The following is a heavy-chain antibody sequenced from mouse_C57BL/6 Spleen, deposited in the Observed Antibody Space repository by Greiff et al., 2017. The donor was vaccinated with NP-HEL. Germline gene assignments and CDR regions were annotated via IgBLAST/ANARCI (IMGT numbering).Heavy chain of an antibody. Sequence: VQLQQPGAELVRPGTSVKLSCKASGYTFTRYWMHWVKQRPGQGLEWIGVIDPSDSYTNYNQQFTGKATLTVDTSSRTAYMQLSSQTSEDSAVYDCARGRTYPDYWGQGTTLTVSS. CDR2: IDPSDSYT. V-gene: IGHV1-59*01. CDR1: GYTFTRYW. D-gene: IGHD5-1*01. J-gene: IGHJ2*01. CDR3: ARGRTYPDY.